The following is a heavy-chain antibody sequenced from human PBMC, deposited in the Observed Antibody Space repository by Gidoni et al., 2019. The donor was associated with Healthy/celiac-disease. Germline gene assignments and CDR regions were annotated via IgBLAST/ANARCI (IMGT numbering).Heavy chain of an antibody. J-gene: IGHJ3*02. CDR2: ISGSGGST. CDR3: AKAAYQPLLYFSVGAFDI. CDR1: GFTFRSYA. V-gene: IGHV3-23*01. D-gene: IGHD2-2*02. Sequence: EVHLLESGGCLLQPGGSLRLSWSASGFTFRSYARSCVRKAPGKGLEWVSAISGSGGSTYYADSVKGRFTISRDNSKNTLYLQMNSLRAEDTAVYYCAKAAYQPLLYFSVGAFDIWGQGTMVTVSS.